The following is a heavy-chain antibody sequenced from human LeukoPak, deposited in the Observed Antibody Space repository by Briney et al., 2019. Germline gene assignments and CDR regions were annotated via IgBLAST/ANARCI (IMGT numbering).Heavy chain of an antibody. V-gene: IGHV4-59*01. Sequence: PSETPSDTCTVSGDSISIYYGSWIRQPPGKGLEWIGYIYYSGSTKYNPSLKSRVTISVATSKNQFSLKLSSVTAADTAVYYCARDRQAPTAYDAFYIWGRGTMVTVSS. CDR3: ARDRQAPTAYDAFYI. D-gene: IGHD4-17*01. CDR1: GDSISIYY. CDR2: IYYSGST. J-gene: IGHJ3*02.